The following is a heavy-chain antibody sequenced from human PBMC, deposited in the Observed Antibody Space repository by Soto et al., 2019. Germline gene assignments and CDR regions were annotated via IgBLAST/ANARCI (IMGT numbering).Heavy chain of an antibody. CDR3: ARVKREFCSGGSCYPWYYGMDV. CDR2: INHSGST. CDR1: GGSFSGYY. Sequence: SETLSLTCAVYGGSFSGYYWSWIRQPPGKGLEWIGEINHSGSTNYNPSLKRRVTISVDTSKNQFSLKLSSVTAADTAVYYCARVKREFCSGGSCYPWYYGMDVWGQGTTVTVS. J-gene: IGHJ6*02. V-gene: IGHV4-34*01. D-gene: IGHD2-15*01.